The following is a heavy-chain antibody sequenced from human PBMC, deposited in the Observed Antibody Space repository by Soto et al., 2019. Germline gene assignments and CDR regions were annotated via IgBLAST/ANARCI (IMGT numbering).Heavy chain of an antibody. CDR1: GFTFSSYA. Sequence: GGSLRLSCADSGFTFSSYAMSWVRQAPGKGLEWVSAISGSGGSTYYADSVKGRFTISRDNSKNTLYLQMNSLRAEDTAVYYCAKGADYDILTGSFDYWGQGTLVTVSS. D-gene: IGHD3-9*01. J-gene: IGHJ4*02. CDR3: AKGADYDILTGSFDY. CDR2: ISGSGGST. V-gene: IGHV3-23*01.